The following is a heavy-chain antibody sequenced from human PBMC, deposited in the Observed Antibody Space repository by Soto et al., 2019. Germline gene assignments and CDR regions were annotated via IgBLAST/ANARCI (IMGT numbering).Heavy chain of an antibody. J-gene: IGHJ4*02. CDR2: IYHSGST. V-gene: IGHV4-4*02. CDR3: ARDKARYYYGSGSCNLFHY. CDR1: GGSISSSNW. Sequence: PSETLSLTCAVSGGSISSSNWWNWVRQPPGKGLEWIGEIYHSGSTNYNPSLKSRVTISVDKSKNQFSLKLSSVTAADTAVYYCARDKARYYYGSGSCNLFHYWGEGTLVTVSS. D-gene: IGHD3-10*01.